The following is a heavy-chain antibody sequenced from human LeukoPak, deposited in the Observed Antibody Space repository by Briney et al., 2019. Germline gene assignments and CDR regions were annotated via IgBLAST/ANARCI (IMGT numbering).Heavy chain of an antibody. J-gene: IGHJ4*02. Sequence: KPSETLSLTCAVYGESFSGYYWSWIRQPPGKGLTWIGEINHSGSINYNPSLKSRVTISLDTSKSQFSLKLSSVTAADTAVYYCARGKYDSGGYYLDYWGQGTLVTVSS. D-gene: IGHD3-22*01. CDR3: ARGKYDSGGYYLDY. V-gene: IGHV4-34*01. CDR2: INHSGSI. CDR1: GESFSGYY.